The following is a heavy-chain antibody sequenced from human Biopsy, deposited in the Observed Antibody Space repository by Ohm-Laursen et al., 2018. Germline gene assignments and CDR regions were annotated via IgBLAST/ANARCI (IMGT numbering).Heavy chain of an antibody. CDR1: GASVTSGSYY. V-gene: IGHV4-61*01. Sequence: SETLSLTCTVSGASVTSGSYYWSWIRQPPGKGLEWLGYISNIGSTNYNPSLNNRVTMSVDTSKNQFSLRLTSVTAADPAVYYCVRGGSGSFPFDYWGPGTLVTVSS. J-gene: IGHJ4*02. CDR3: VRGGSGSFPFDY. CDR2: ISNIGST. D-gene: IGHD3-10*01.